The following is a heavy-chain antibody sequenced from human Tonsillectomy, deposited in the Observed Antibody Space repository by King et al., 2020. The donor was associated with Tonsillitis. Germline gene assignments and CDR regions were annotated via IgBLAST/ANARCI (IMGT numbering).Heavy chain of an antibody. V-gene: IGHV3-53*04. CDR2: IFSGGTT. J-gene: IGHJ6*03. D-gene: IGHD2-2*01. CDR1: GFTVSSNY. CDR3: ARGGYCRSTSQDRCYYYYMDV. Sequence: VQLVESGGGLVQPGGSLRLSCAASGFTVSSNYIIWVRQAPGKGLEWVSGIFSGGTTYYTDPVKGRFTISRHNSKNTLYLQMNNLRAEDTAVYYCARGGYCRSTSQDRCYYYYMDVWGKGTTVTVSS.